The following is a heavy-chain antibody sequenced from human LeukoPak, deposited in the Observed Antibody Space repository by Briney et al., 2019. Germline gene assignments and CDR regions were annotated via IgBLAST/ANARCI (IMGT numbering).Heavy chain of an antibody. CDR2: ISGSGGST. CDR3: AKEMGYCSSTSCPMGFDY. J-gene: IGHJ4*02. Sequence: EGSLRLSCAASGFTFSSYAMSWVRQAPGKGLEWVSAISGSGGSTYYADSVKGRFTISRDNSKNTLYLQMNSLRAEDTAVYYCAKEMGYCSSTSCPMGFDYWGQGTLVTVSS. CDR1: GFTFSSYA. V-gene: IGHV3-23*01. D-gene: IGHD2-2*01.